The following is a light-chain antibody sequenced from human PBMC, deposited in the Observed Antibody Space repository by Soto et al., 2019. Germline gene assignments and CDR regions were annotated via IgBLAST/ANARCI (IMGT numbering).Light chain of an antibody. Sequence: DIQMTQSPSTLSASVGDRVTITCRASQSVSSSLAWYQQRPGKAPILVIYKASTLETGVPSRFSGSGSGTTFTLTISSLQRDDFGTYYCQQYSSYPFTFGQGTQLENK. CDR2: KAS. CDR3: QQYSSYPFT. CDR1: QSVSSS. V-gene: IGKV1-5*03. J-gene: IGKJ5*01.